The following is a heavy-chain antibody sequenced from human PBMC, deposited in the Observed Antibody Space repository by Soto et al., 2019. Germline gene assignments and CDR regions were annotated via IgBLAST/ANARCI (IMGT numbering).Heavy chain of an antibody. CDR3: ASTYYDFWGHPGYYGMDV. Sequence: GESLKISCKGSGYSFTSYWIGWVRQMPGKGLEWMGIIYPGDSDTRYSPSFQGQVTISADKSISTAYLQWSSLKASDTAMYYCASTYYDFWGHPGYYGMDVWGQGTTVTVSS. J-gene: IGHJ6*02. V-gene: IGHV5-51*01. D-gene: IGHD3-3*01. CDR2: IYPGDSDT. CDR1: GYSFTSYW.